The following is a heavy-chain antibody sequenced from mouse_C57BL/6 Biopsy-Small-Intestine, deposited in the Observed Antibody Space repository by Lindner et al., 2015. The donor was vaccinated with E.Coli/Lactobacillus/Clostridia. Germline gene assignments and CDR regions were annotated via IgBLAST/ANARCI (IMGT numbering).Heavy chain of an antibody. D-gene: IGHD1-1*01. CDR1: GYTFTSYG. CDR2: IYPRSGNT. CDR3: ARVTTVVARFDY. V-gene: IGHV1-81*01. J-gene: IGHJ2*01. Sequence: VQLQESGAELARPGASVKLSCKASGYTFTSYGISWVKQRTGQGLEWIGEIYPRSGNTYYNEKFKGKATLTAAKSSSTAYMELRSLTSEDSAVYFCARVTTVVARFDYWGQGTTLTVSS.